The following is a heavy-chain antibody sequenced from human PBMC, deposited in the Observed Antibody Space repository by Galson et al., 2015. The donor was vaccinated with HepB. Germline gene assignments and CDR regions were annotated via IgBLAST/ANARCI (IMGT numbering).Heavy chain of an antibody. CDR3: AKDDSRTYMDV. CDR1: GFSFSSYA. Sequence: SLRLSCAASGFSFSSYAMRWVRQPPGKGLEWVAHILYDGETKYYGDSVRGRFTISRDNSMLYLQMNSLRSEDTAVYFCAKDDSRTYMDVWGRGTTVIVSS. CDR2: ILYDGETK. J-gene: IGHJ6*03. V-gene: IGHV3-30*18.